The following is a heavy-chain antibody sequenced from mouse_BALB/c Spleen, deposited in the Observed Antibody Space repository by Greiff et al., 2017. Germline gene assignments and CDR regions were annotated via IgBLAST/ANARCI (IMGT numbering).Heavy chain of an antibody. CDR1: AFSLPSYG. J-gene: IGHJ1*01. D-gene: IGHD6-1*01. V-gene: IGHV2-9*02. CDR3: ARDGGAPRV. CDR2: IWAGGST. Sequence: VKLMESGPGPLALSQRLSITCTFSAFSLPSYGVHCVRQPPGKGLEWLGVIWAGGSTNYNSALMSRLSISKDNSKSQVFFKMNSLQTDDTAMYYCARDGGAPRVWGAGTTVTVSS.